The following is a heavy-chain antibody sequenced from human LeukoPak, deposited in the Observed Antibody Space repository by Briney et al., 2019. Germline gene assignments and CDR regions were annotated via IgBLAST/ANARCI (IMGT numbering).Heavy chain of an antibody. V-gene: IGHV1-18*01. CDR2: ISSYNDNT. D-gene: IGHD4-17*01. CDR3: AREQAGGDSTNFDY. J-gene: IGHJ4*02. CDR1: GYTFSNYG. Sequence: ASVKVSCKASGYTFSNYGISWVRQAPGQGLEWMGWISSYNDNTNYAQKLQGRVTMTTDTSTSTAYMELRSLRSDDTAVYYCAREQAGGDSTNFDYWGQGTLVTVSS.